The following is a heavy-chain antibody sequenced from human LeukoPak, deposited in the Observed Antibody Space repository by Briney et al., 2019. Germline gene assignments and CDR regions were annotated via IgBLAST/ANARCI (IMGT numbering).Heavy chain of an antibody. CDR1: GFNFRSHW. J-gene: IGHJ4*02. D-gene: IGHD3-10*01. Sequence: GGSLRLSCGASGFNFRSHWLSWVRQTPGKGLEWVGRIESKTDGGTTDYAALVKGRFTISRDDSTNTLYLQMNSLKSEDTAVYYCTTYGSGRKFDYWGQGILVTVSS. CDR2: IESKTDGGTT. CDR3: TTYGSGRKFDY. V-gene: IGHV3-15*04.